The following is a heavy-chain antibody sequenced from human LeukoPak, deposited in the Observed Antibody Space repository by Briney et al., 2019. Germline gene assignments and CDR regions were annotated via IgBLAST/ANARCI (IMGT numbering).Heavy chain of an antibody. D-gene: IGHD5-18*01. Sequence: SETLSLTCTVSGGSISSSSHYWGWIRQPPGKGLEWIGGIYHSGSTYYNPSLKSRVTISVDTSKNQFSLELSSVTAADTAVYYCARHFREDTAMVTWAPFFDYWGQGTLVTVSS. CDR3: ARHFREDTAMVTWAPFFDY. J-gene: IGHJ4*02. V-gene: IGHV4-39*01. CDR1: GGSISSSSHY. CDR2: IYHSGST.